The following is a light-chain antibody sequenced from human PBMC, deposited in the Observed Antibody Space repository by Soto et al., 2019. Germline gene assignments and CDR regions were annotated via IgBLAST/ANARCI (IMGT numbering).Light chain of an antibody. V-gene: IGKV3-20*01. J-gene: IGKJ1*01. Sequence: EIVLTQSPGTLSLSPGERATLSCRASPSVSSSYLAWYQQKGGQAPRLLIYGASSRATGIPDRFSGSGSGTDFTLTISSLEPEDFAVYYCQQYVRSPWTFGQGTKVEIK. CDR3: QQYVRSPWT. CDR2: GAS. CDR1: PSVSSSY.